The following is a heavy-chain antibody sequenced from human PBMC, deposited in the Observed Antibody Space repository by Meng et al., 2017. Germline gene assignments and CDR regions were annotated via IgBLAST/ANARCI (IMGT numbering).Heavy chain of an antibody. J-gene: IGHJ4*02. CDR3: ARDSYSSGWTFDY. V-gene: IGHV3-30*19. D-gene: IGHD6-19*01. Sequence: GESLKISCAASGFTFSSYGMHWVRQAPGKGLEWVAVISYDGSNKYYADSVKGRFTISRDNSKNTLYLQMNSLRAEDTAVYYCARDSYSSGWTFDYWGQGKQVNVCS. CDR2: ISYDGSNK. CDR1: GFTFSSYG.